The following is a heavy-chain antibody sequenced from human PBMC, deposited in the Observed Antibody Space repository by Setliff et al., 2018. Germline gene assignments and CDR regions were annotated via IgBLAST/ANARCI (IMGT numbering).Heavy chain of an antibody. J-gene: IGHJ5*01. CDR2: FDPEDGET. V-gene: IGHV1-24*01. CDR1: GYTLTELP. D-gene: IGHD3-3*01. CDR3: ATGHVLRFLEGTEDYNHWFDP. Sequence: ASVKVSCKVSGYTLTELPMHWVRQAPGKGLGWMGGFDPEDGETIYAQKFQGRVTMTEDTSTDTAYMELSSLRSEDTAVYYCATGHVLRFLEGTEDYNHWFDPWGQGTTVT.